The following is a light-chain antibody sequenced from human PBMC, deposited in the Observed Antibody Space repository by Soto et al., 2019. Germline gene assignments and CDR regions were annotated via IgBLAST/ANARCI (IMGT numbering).Light chain of an antibody. CDR1: QDISNY. J-gene: IGKJ5*01. Sequence: DVQMTQSPSSLSASVVDRVTITCQASQDISNYLNWYQQKPGKAPKLLIYDASNLETGVPSRFSGSGSGTDFTLTITSLQPEDSALYYCLQTYSTPITFGQGTRLE. CDR3: LQTYSTPIT. CDR2: DAS. V-gene: IGKV1-33*01.